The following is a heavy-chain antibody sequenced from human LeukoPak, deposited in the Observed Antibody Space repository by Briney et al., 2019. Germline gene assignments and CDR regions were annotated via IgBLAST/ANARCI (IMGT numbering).Heavy chain of an antibody. J-gene: IGHJ1*01. D-gene: IGHD5-18*01. CDR3: ARTRGGYSYGYPGYFQH. CDR2: INPNSGGT. CDR1: GYSFTGYY. V-gene: IGHV1-2*02. Sequence: ASVKVSCKASGYSFTGYYMHWVRHAPGQGLEWMGWINPNSGGTNYAQKFQGRVTMSRDTSITTAYMELSRLTSDDTAVYYCARTRGGYSYGYPGYFQHWGQGTLVTVSS.